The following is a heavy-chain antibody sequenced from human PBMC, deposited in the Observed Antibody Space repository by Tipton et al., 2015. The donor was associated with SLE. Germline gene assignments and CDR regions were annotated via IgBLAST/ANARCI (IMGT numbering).Heavy chain of an antibody. J-gene: IGHJ2*01. D-gene: IGHD1-14*01. CDR3: ARPPKTGYNVDL. V-gene: IGHV4-39*01. CDR2: IYYSGST. Sequence: LRLSCTVSGGSISSSSYYWGWIRQPPGKGLEWIGSIYYSGSTYYNPSLKSRVTISVDTPKNQFSLKLSSVTAADTAVYYCARPPKTGYNVDLWGRGTLVTVSS. CDR1: GGSISSSSYY.